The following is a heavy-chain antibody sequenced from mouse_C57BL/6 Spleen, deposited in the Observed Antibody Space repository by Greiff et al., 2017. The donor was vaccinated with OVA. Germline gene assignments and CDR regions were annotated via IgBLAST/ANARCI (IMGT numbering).Heavy chain of an antibody. Sequence: QVQLQQSGAELARPGASVKLSCKASGYTFTSYGISWVKQRTGQGLEWIGEIYPRSGNTYYNEKFKGKATLTADKSSSTAYMELRSLTSEDSAVYFCAKRTAQADYFDYWGQGTTLTVSS. CDR1: GYTFTSYG. J-gene: IGHJ2*01. V-gene: IGHV1-81*01. CDR3: AKRTAQADYFDY. CDR2: IYPRSGNT. D-gene: IGHD3-2*02.